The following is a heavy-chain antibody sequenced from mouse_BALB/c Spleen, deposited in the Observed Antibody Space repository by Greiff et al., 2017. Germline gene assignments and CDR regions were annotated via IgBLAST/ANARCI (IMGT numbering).Heavy chain of an antibody. V-gene: IGHV1-7*01. CDR1: GYTFTSYW. D-gene: IGHD2-10*01. J-gene: IGHJ3*01. Sequence: QVHVKQSGAELAKPGASVKMSCKASGYTFTSYWMHWVKQRPGQGLEWIGYINPSTGYTEYNQKFKDKATLTADKSSSTAYMQLSSLTSEDSAVYYCAKDEAYYFDYWGQGTLVTVSA. CDR2: INPSTGYT. CDR3: AKDEAYYFDY.